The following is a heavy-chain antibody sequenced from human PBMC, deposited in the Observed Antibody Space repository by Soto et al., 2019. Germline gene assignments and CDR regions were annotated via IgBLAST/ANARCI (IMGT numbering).Heavy chain of an antibody. Sequence: SETLSLTCAFSGGSISSSNWSIWVRQPPGKGLEWIGDIYNSGSTNYNPTLKSRVVITIDTSRNQFSLRLNSLTAADRAVYFCARGVTVFGMVSRFWFDPWGQGTVVTVSS. CDR1: GGSISSSNW. CDR2: IYNSGST. J-gene: IGHJ5*02. V-gene: IGHV4-4*02. CDR3: ARGVTVFGMVSRFWFDP. D-gene: IGHD3-3*01.